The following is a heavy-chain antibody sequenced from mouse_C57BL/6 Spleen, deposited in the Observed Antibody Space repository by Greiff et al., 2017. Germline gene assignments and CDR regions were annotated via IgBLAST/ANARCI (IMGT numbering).Heavy chain of an antibody. CDR2: INPNNGGT. J-gene: IGHJ4*01. CDR1: GYTFTDYN. CDR3: ARIDYDYDGYAIDY. V-gene: IGHV1-18*01. Sequence: VQLQQSGPELVKPGASVKIPCKASGYTFTDYNMDWVKQSHGKSLEWIGDINPNNGGTIYNQKFKGKATLTVDMSSSTADMELRSLTSEDTAVYYCARIDYDYDGYAIDYWGQGTSVTVSS. D-gene: IGHD2-4*01.